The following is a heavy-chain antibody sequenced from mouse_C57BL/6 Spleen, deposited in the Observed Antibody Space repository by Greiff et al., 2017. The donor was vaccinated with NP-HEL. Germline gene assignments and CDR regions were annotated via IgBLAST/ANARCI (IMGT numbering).Heavy chain of an antibody. CDR3: ARAGTGDWFAY. CDR1: GYSITSGYY. Sequence: ESGPGLVKPSPSLSLTCSVTGYSITSGYYWNWIRQFPGNKLEWVGYISYDGSNNYNPSLKKRISITRDTSKNQFFLKLNSVTTENTATYYSARAGTGDWFAYWGQGTLVTVSA. V-gene: IGHV3-6*01. J-gene: IGHJ3*01. CDR2: ISYDGSN. D-gene: IGHD4-1*01.